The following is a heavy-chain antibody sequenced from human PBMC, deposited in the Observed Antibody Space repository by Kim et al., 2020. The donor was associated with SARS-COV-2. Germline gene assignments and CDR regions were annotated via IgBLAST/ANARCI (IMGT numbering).Heavy chain of an antibody. J-gene: IGHJ4*02. V-gene: IGHV4-39*07. Sequence: SETLSLICSVSGGSINSDTHYWAWIRQPPGKGLEWIGSFYSRGNTYYNPSLRSRVTISADTAKSLISLKLNSVTVADTAVHYCARLEQIAWYYFAYWGQG. CDR2: FYSRGNT. CDR1: GGSINSDTHY. D-gene: IGHD3-9*01. CDR3: ARLEQIAWYYFAY.